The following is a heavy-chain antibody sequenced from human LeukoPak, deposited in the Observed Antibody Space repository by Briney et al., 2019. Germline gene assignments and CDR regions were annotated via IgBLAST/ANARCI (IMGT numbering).Heavy chain of an antibody. J-gene: IGHJ4*02. CDR2: ISNTGSTI. V-gene: IGHV3-11*01. Sequence: WGSLRLSCAASGFTFSDYFMSWIRQAPGKGLEWVSYISNTGSTIYYADSVKGRFTISRDNAKNSLFLRMSSLRPEDTAVYYCARGFMETVPGTPFDYWGQGTLVTVSS. CDR3: ARGFMETVPGTPFDY. CDR1: GFTFSDYF. D-gene: IGHD3-3*01.